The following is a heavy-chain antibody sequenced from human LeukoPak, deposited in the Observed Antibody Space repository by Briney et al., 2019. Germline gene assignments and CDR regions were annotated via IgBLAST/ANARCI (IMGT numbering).Heavy chain of an antibody. D-gene: IGHD3-22*01. CDR3: AKYYDSSGYYYLDY. Sequence: GRSLRLSCAASGFTFSSYGMHWVRQAPGKGLEWVAVISYDGSNKYYADSVKGRFAISRDNSKNTLYLQMNSLRAEDTAVYYCAKYYDSSGYYYLDYWGQGTLVTVSS. V-gene: IGHV3-30*18. CDR2: ISYDGSNK. CDR1: GFTFSSYG. J-gene: IGHJ4*02.